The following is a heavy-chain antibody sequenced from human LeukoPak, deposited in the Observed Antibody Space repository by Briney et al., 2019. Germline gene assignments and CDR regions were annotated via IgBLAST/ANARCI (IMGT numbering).Heavy chain of an antibody. Sequence: GESLKISCKGSGYSFTNYWIGWVRQMPGRGLEWMGIINPGDSDTTYSPSFQGQVTISADKSISTAYLQWSSLKASDTAMYYCARHGRREITTRPPDSWGQGTLVTVSS. CDR1: GYSFTNYW. V-gene: IGHV5-51*01. J-gene: IGHJ5*01. CDR2: INPGDSDT. D-gene: IGHD6-6*01. CDR3: ARHGRREITTRPPDS.